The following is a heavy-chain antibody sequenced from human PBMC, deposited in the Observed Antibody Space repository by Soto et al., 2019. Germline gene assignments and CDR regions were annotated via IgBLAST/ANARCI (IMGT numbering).Heavy chain of an antibody. Sequence: SETLSLTCAVSGGSVSHVNYYWSWIRQPPGKGLEWLGYIYSSGRTTYNPSLKSRVTISVDTSKNQFSLRLSSVTAADTAVYYCAGSWFENWIDPWGQGTLVTVSS. CDR2: IYSSGRT. CDR3: AGSWFENWIDP. D-gene: IGHD6-13*01. CDR1: GGSVSHVNYY. V-gene: IGHV4-61*01. J-gene: IGHJ5*02.